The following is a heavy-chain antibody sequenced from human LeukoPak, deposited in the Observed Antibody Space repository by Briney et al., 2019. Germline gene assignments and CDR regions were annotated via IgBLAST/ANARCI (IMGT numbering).Heavy chain of an antibody. CDR3: ARDRPRDYYDSSGYREDDAFDI. CDR1: GGTFSSYA. Sequence: GASVKVSCKASGGTFSSYAISWVRQAPGQGLEWMGGIIPIFGTANYAQKFQGRVTITTDESTSTAYMELSSLRSEDTAVYYCARDRPRDYYDSSGYREDDAFDIWGQGTMVTVSS. CDR2: IIPIFGTA. J-gene: IGHJ3*02. D-gene: IGHD3-22*01. V-gene: IGHV1-69*05.